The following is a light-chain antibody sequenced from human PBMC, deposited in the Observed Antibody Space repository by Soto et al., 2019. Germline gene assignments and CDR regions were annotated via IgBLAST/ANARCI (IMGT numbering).Light chain of an antibody. CDR3: SSYTSSSIDYV. V-gene: IGLV2-14*01. Sequence: QSALTQPASVSGSPGQSITISCTGTSIDVGGYNYVSWYQQHPGKAPKLMIYEVSNRHSGVSNRFSGSKSGNTASLTISGLQAEDEADYYCSSYTSSSIDYVFGTGTKLTVL. J-gene: IGLJ1*01. CDR2: EVS. CDR1: SIDVGGYNY.